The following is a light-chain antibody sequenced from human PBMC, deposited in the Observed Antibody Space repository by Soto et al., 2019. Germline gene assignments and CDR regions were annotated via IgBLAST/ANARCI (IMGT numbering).Light chain of an antibody. CDR2: GNS. J-gene: IGLJ2*01. CDR3: QSYDSSLSAVV. Sequence: QSVLTQPPSVSGAPGQRVTISCTGSSSNIGAGYDVHWYQQLPGTAPKLLMYGNSNRPSGVPDRFSGSKSGTSASLAITGLQDEDEADYYCQSYDSSLSAVVFGGGTKLTVL. V-gene: IGLV1-40*01. CDR1: SSNIGAGYD.